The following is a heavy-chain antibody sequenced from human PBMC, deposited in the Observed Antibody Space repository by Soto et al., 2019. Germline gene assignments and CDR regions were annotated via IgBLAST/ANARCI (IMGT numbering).Heavy chain of an antibody. J-gene: IGHJ4*02. CDR3: ARDRGGDYPYSDY. Sequence: ASVKVSCKASGYTFTSYGISWVRQAPGQGLEWMGWISPCNGNTNYAQKVQGRVTITADESTSTAYMELRSLRSEDTAVYYCARDRGGDYPYSDYWAQRTLVTVSS. CDR1: GYTFTSYG. D-gene: IGHD4-17*01. CDR2: ISPCNGNT. V-gene: IGHV1-18*01.